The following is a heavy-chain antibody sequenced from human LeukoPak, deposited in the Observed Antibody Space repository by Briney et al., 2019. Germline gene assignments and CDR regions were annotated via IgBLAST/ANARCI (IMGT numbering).Heavy chain of an antibody. CDR1: GSSISSYY. Sequence: SETLSLTCSVSGSSISSYYWSWIRQPAGKGLEWIGRIYISGSTNYSPSLKSRVTMSVDTSKNQFSLKLSSATAADTAVYYCARGYGGYPDYWGRGTLVTVSS. J-gene: IGHJ4*02. D-gene: IGHD5-12*01. V-gene: IGHV4-4*07. CDR2: IYISGST. CDR3: ARGYGGYPDY.